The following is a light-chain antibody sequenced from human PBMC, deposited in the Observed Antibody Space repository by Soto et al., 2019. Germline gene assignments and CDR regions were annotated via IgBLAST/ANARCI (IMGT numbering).Light chain of an antibody. V-gene: IGLV2-14*01. Sequence: QSVLTQPASVSGSPGQSITISCTGTSIDVGGYNYVSWYQQHPGKAPKLMIYEVSNRPSGVSNRFCGSKSGNTASRTISARQAEDEADYYCSSYTSSSTAYVFGNGTKVTVL. CDR1: SIDVGGYNY. CDR3: SSYTSSSTAYV. CDR2: EVS. J-gene: IGLJ1*01.